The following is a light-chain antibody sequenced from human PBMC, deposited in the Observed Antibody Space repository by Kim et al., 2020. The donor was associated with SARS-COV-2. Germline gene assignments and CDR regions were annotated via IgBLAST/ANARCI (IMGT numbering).Light chain of an antibody. CDR2: GAS. V-gene: IGKV3-20*01. J-gene: IGKJ4*01. CDR1: QSVRSSF. CDR3: QQYGPSLT. Sequence: EIVLTQSPGTLSLSPGERATLSCRASQSVRSSFLAWYQQKPGQAPRLLIYGASSRATGIPDRFSGSGSTTDFTLSISRLEPEDFAVYYCQQYGPSLTFGGGTKVDIK.